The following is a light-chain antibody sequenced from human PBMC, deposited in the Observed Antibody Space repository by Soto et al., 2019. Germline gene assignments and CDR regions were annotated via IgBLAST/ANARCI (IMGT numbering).Light chain of an antibody. CDR1: QSVSSSY. CDR3: QQYGSSPLT. V-gene: IGKV3-20*01. Sequence: EIVLTQSRGTLSFSPGERATLSCRASQSVSSSYLAWYQQKPGQAPRIVIYGESSRATGIPDRLSGSGSGTDLTLTISRLEPEDFAVYYCQQYGSSPLTCGGGTKVDIK. J-gene: IGKJ4*01. CDR2: GES.